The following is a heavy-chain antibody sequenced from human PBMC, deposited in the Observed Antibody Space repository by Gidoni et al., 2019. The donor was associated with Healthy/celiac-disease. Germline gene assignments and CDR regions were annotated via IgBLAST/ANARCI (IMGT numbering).Heavy chain of an antibody. CDR1: AGTFSSYT. D-gene: IGHD3-10*01. J-gene: IGHJ4*02. CDR2: SIPILGIA. V-gene: IGHV1-69*02. Sequence: QVQLVQSGAEVKKPGSSVTVSCKASAGTFSSYTTSWVRQAPGQGLEWMGRSIPILGIANYAQKFQGRVTITADKSTSTAYMELSSLRSEDTAVYYCASSATSSSPFGYWGQGTLVTVSS. CDR3: ASSATSSSPFGY.